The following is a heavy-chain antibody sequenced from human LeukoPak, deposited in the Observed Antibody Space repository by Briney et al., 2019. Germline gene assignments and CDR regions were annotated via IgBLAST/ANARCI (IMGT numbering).Heavy chain of an antibody. Sequence: GGSLRLSCAASGFTVSSNYMSWVRQAPGKGLEWVSVVYSAGSTYYADSVRGRFTISRDSSKNTVCLQMNSLRAEDTAIYYCASGGLGARKYYSDPFHYWGQGTLVTVSS. D-gene: IGHD3-10*01. V-gene: IGHV3-53*01. CDR1: GFTVSSNY. J-gene: IGHJ4*02. CDR2: VYSAGST. CDR3: ASGGLGARKYYSDPFHY.